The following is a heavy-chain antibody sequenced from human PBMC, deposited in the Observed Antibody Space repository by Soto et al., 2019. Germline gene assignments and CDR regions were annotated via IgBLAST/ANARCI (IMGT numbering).Heavy chain of an antibody. V-gene: IGHV1-46*01. J-gene: IGHJ6*02. CDR2: INPSGTTT. CDR3: AKPQIARHYYYGMEV. CDR1: GYTFTSFY. Sequence: QVQLVQSGAEVKKPGASVKVSCKASGYTFTSFYMHWVRQAPGQGLEWMGIINPSGTTTDYAQKFQGRVTMTRDTSTSTYYMELSSLTYEDTAVYYCAKPQIARHYYYGMEVWGQGTAVNVSS.